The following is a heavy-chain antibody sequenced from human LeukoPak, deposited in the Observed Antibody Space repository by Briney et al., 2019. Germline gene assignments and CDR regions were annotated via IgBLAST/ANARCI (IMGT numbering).Heavy chain of an antibody. CDR1: GFTFSTYN. J-gene: IGHJ4*02. D-gene: IGHD3-10*01. Sequence: PGGSLRLSCAASGFTFSTYNMNWVRQAPGKGLEWLAYITSNLNTIYYADSVKGRFTISRDNAKNSLYLQMNSLRAEDTAVYYCARGVWFGESLGSGSDYWGQGTLVTVSS. CDR2: ITSNLNTI. CDR3: ARGVWFGESLGSGSDY. V-gene: IGHV3-48*04.